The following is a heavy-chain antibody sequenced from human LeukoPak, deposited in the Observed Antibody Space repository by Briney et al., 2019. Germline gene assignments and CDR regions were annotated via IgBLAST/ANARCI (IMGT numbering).Heavy chain of an antibody. V-gene: IGHV4-30-4*08. J-gene: IGHJ3*02. CDR2: IYYSGST. D-gene: IGHD4-11*01. CDR3: ARVGGWITVTTYACDI. Sequence: ASETLSLTCTVSGGSISSGDYYWSWIRQPPGKGLEWIGYIYYSGSTYYNPSLKSRVTLSVDTSKNQFSLKLSSVTAADTAVYYCARVGGWITVTTYACDIWGQGTMVTVSS. CDR1: GGSISSGDYY.